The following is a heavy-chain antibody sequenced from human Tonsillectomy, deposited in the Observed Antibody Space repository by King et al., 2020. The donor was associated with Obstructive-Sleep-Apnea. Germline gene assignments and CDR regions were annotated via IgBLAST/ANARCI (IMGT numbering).Heavy chain of an antibody. V-gene: IGHV4-31*03. CDR3: TRGSPYYFDY. Sequence: VQLQESGPGLVKPSQTLSLTCIVSGGSISSDGYYWSWIGQTPGKGLEWIADSYYSGSTYYNPSLKSRGTISVDTSKNQLSLKLSSMTASDTAVYYCTRGSPYYFDYWGQGTLVTVSS. J-gene: IGHJ4*02. CDR1: GGSISSDGYY. D-gene: IGHD3-10*01. CDR2: SYYSGST.